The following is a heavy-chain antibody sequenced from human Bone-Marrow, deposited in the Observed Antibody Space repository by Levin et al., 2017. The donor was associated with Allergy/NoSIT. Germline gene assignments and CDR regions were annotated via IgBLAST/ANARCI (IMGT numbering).Heavy chain of an antibody. CDR1: GGTFSSYA. V-gene: IGHV1-69*06. J-gene: IGHJ6*03. CDR3: ARGGHIGRFRELLFSREALDYYYYYMDV. D-gene: IGHD3-10*01. Sequence: ASVKVSCKASGGTFSSYAISWVRQAPGQGLEWMGGIIPIFGTANYAQKFQGRVTITADKSTSTAYMELSSLRSEDTAVYYCARGGHIGRFRELLFSREALDYYYYYMDVWGKGTTVTVSS. CDR2: IIPIFGTA.